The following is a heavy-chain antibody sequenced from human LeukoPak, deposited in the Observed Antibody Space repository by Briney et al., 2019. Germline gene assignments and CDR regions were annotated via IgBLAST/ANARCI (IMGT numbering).Heavy chain of an antibody. Sequence: SVKVSCKASGGTFTNYGISWVRQAPGQGLEWMGRIIPILGTANYAQKFQGRLTITADTSTSTAYMELSRLRSDDTAVYYCARLRFLEWLLYYWGQGTLVTVSS. CDR1: GGTFTNYG. J-gene: IGHJ4*02. CDR2: IIPILGTA. D-gene: IGHD3-3*01. CDR3: ARLRFLEWLLYY. V-gene: IGHV1-69*04.